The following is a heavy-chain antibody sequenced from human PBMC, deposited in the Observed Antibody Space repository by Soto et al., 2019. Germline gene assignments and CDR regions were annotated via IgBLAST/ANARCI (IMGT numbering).Heavy chain of an antibody. CDR2: INPSGGST. CDR3: AIWDSSGYYLGYFQH. D-gene: IGHD3-22*01. Sequence: ASVKVSCKASGYTFTSYYMHWVRQAPGQGLEWMGIINPSGGSTSYAQKFQGRVTMTRDTSTSTVYMELSSLRSEDTAVYYCAIWDSSGYYLGYFQHWGQGTLVTAPQ. V-gene: IGHV1-46*03. CDR1: GYTFTSYY. J-gene: IGHJ1*01.